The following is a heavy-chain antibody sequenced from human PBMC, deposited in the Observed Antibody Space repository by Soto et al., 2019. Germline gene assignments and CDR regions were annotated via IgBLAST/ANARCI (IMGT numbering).Heavy chain of an antibody. D-gene: IGHD4-17*01. CDR2: IYYSGST. Sequence: PWETLSLTCTVSSGSISSGGYYWSWIRQPPGKGLEWIGYIYYSGSTYYNPSLKSRVTISVDTSKNQFSLKLSSVTAADTAVYYLARRSNGDYEGLDYWGQGTLGTVSP. CDR1: SGSISSGGYY. CDR3: ARRSNGDYEGLDY. V-gene: IGHV4-31*03. J-gene: IGHJ4*02.